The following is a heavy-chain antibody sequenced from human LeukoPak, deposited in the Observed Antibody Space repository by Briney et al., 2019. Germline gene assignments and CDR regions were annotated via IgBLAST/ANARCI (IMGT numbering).Heavy chain of an antibody. V-gene: IGHV3-30-3*01. Sequence: PGGSLRLSCAASGFTFSSYAMSWVRQAPGKGLEWVAVISYDGSNKYYADSVKGRFTISRDNSKNTLYLQMNSLRAEDTAVYYCARVSDYYDSSGYPTYYFDYWGQGTLVTVSS. CDR2: ISYDGSNK. D-gene: IGHD3-22*01. CDR1: GFTFSSYA. CDR3: ARVSDYYDSSGYPTYYFDY. J-gene: IGHJ4*02.